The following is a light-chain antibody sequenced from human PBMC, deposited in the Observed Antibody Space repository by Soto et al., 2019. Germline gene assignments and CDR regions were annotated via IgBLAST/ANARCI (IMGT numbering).Light chain of an antibody. CDR3: QQGGNWLP. CDR2: DAS. CDR1: QSISSY. V-gene: IGKV3-11*01. J-gene: IGKJ4*01. Sequence: EIVLTQSPATLSLSPGERATLSCRASQSISSYLAWYQQKPGQAPRLLIYDASNRATGIPARFSGSGSGTASPLTISSLEPEDFAVYYCQQGGNWLPFGGGPRWRSN.